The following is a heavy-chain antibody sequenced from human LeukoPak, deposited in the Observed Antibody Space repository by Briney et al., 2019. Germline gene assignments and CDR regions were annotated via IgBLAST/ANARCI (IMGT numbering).Heavy chain of an antibody. Sequence: GGSLRLSCAASGFTFSSYSMNWVRQAPGKGREWVSSISSSSSYIYYADSVKGRFTISRDNAKNSLYLQMNSLRAEDTAVYYCASGIQLWLSDYWGQGTLVTVSP. J-gene: IGHJ4*02. CDR2: ISSSSSYI. CDR3: ASGIQLWLSDY. V-gene: IGHV3-21*01. CDR1: GFTFSSYS. D-gene: IGHD5-18*01.